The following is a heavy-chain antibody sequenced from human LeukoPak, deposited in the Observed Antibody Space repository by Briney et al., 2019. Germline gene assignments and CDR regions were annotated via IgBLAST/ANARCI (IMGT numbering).Heavy chain of an antibody. CDR2: ISWNSGSI. Sequence: GGSLRLSCAASGFTFSSYAMSWVRQAPGKGLEWVSGISWNSGSIGYADSVKGRFTISRDNAKNSLYLQMNSLRAEDTALYYCAKVFSTRRITMVRGVTPYFDYWGQGTLVTVSS. V-gene: IGHV3-9*01. CDR3: AKVFSTRRITMVRGVTPYFDY. D-gene: IGHD3-10*01. CDR1: GFTFSSYA. J-gene: IGHJ4*02.